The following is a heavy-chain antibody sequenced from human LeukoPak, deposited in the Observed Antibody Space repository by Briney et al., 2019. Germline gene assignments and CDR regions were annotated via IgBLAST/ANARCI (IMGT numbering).Heavy chain of an antibody. CDR2: IFGSGNT. V-gene: IGHV3-53*01. CDR1: GFTVSGFY. D-gene: IGHD4-23*01. Sequence: GGSLRLSCAVSGFTVSGFYMSWVRRAPGKGLEWVSTIFGSGNTYYADSVQGRFFISRDSSKNTVYLQMNSLRAEDTAMYYCARDAPEAVALQFDYWGQGTLVTVSS. J-gene: IGHJ4*02. CDR3: ARDAPEAVALQFDY.